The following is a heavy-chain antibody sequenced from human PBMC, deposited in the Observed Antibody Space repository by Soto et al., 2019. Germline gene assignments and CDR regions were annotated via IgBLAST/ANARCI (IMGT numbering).Heavy chain of an antibody. V-gene: IGHV4-4*02. Sequence: SETLSLTCAVSGDSIIGTHWWSWVRRPPGKGLEFIGETHHSRGTNYNPSLRSRVTMSLDKSKNQLSLILYSVTAAVTGVYYCARYSAASGTYYFDYWGQGTLVTVSS. D-gene: IGHD6-13*01. J-gene: IGHJ4*01. CDR3: ARYSAASGTYYFDY. CDR2: THHSRGT. CDR1: GDSIIGTHW.